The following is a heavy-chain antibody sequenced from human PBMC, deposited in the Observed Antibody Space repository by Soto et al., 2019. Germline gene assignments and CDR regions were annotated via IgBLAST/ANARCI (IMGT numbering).Heavy chain of an antibody. V-gene: IGHV4-30-4*01. D-gene: IGHD3-10*01. J-gene: IGHJ6*02. CDR2: MYHSGST. Sequence: QVKLQESGPGLVKPSQTLSLTCTVSGVSISSRDHYWSWIRQPPGKGLEWIGYMYHSGSTYFNPSLKSRVSMSVDTSKNQFSLKLGSVTAADTAVYYCARRSYYGSYGLDVWGQGTTVTVSS. CDR1: GVSISSRDHY. CDR3: ARRSYYGSYGLDV.